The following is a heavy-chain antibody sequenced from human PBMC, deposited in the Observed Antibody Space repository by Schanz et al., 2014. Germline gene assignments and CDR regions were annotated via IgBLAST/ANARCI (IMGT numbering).Heavy chain of an antibody. CDR2: FDVEDGET. J-gene: IGHJ3*01. D-gene: IGHD3-10*01. CDR3: ATNSAFRMVRGSNAFDA. V-gene: IGHV1-24*01. CDR1: GYTVSALA. Sequence: QVQLVQSGSEVKKPGASVKVSCEISGYTVSALAMHWVRQAPGKGLEWLGGFDVEDGETIYAQKFQGRVTMTEDTSTETAYMELSGLRSGDTAVYYCATNSAFRMVRGSNAFDAWGQGTMVTVSS.